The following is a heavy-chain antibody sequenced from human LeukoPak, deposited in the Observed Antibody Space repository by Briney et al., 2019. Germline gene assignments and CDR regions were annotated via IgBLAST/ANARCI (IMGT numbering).Heavy chain of an antibody. CDR3: ARGRGYVGDY. D-gene: IGHD5-18*01. CDR2: IDYSGRT. J-gene: IGHJ4*02. Sequence: DPSETLSLTCSVSGDSIDSVSYYWGWIRQAPGKGPEWIASIDYSGRTFYNPSLRSRVTISVDKSKNQFSLKLSSVTAADTAVYYCARGRGYVGDYWGQGTLVTVSS. CDR1: GDSIDSVSYY. V-gene: IGHV4-39*07.